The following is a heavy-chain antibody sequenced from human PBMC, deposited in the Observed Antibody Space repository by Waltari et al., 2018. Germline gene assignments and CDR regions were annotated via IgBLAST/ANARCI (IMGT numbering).Heavy chain of an antibody. CDR2: INGYGDKT. D-gene: IGHD3-22*01. V-gene: IGHV3-23*01. CDR3: AKAHFYDTSGYIEH. Sequence: EVQVLESGGGLVQPGGSRRRPCAASGFTFNTLAITWVRQAPGKGLEWVSGINGYGDKTYYADSVKGRFTLSRDNSRNTLSLQMNSLRAEDTAVYYCAKAHFYDTSGYIEHWGQGTLVTVSS. CDR1: GFTFNTLA. J-gene: IGHJ5*02.